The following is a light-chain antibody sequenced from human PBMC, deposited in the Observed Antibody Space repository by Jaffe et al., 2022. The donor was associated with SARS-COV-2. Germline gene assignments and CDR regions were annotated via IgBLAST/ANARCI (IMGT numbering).Light chain of an antibody. CDR1: QSVSSSY. CDR3: QQYGSSQGKIT. J-gene: IGKJ5*01. V-gene: IGKV3-20*01. Sequence: EIVLTQSPGTLSLSPGERATLSCRASQSVSSSYLAWYQQKPGQAPRLLIYGASSRATGIPDRFSGSGSGTDFTLTISRLEPEDFAVYYCQQYGSSQGKITFGQGTRLEIK. CDR2: GAS.